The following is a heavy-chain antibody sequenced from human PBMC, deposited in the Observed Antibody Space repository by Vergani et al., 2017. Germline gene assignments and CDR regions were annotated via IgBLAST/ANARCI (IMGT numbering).Heavy chain of an antibody. J-gene: IGHJ4*02. D-gene: IGHD3-10*01. Sequence: EVQLLESGGGLVQPGGSLRLSCAASGFTFSSYAMSWVRQAPGKGREWVSRIDNDGSSTTYADSVKGRFTISRDNAKNALYLQMNSLRAEDTAEYYCTITMPRDYWGQGTLVTVSS. CDR1: GFTFSSYA. CDR3: TITMPRDY. V-gene: IGHV3-23*03. CDR2: IDNDGSST.